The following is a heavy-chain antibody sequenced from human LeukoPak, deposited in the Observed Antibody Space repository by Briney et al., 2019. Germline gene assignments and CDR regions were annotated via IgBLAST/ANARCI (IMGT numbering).Heavy chain of an antibody. CDR1: GGTFSSYA. V-gene: IGHV1-69*06. J-gene: IGHJ4*02. D-gene: IGHD6-19*01. CDR2: IIPIFSTA. Sequence: SVKVSCKASGGTFSSYAISWVRQAPGQGLEWMGGIIPIFSTANYAQKFQGRVTITADKSTSTAYMELSSLRSEDTAVYYCARAPLYSSGWTNYFDYWGQGTLVTVSS. CDR3: ARAPLYSSGWTNYFDY.